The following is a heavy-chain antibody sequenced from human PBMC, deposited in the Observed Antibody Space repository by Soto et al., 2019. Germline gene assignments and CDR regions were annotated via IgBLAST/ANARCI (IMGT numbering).Heavy chain of an antibody. CDR3: VRVVAIPGYPDN. CDR2: IVPIVDTS. Sequence: QVQLVQSGAEVRQPASSVKVSCKTSGGTFSSYAISWVRQAPGQGLEWMGGIVPIVDTSTYAQKFQGRVTNTADESTSTVYMDLSSLRSDDTAVYYCVRVVAIPGYPDNWGQGTLVTVSS. CDR1: GGTFSSYA. J-gene: IGHJ4*02. D-gene: IGHD5-12*01. V-gene: IGHV1-69*12.